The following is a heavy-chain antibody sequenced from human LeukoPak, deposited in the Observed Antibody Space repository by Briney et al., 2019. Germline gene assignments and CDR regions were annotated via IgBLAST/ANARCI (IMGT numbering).Heavy chain of an antibody. J-gene: IGHJ4*02. V-gene: IGHV1-2*02. CDR1: GGTFSNYA. CDR3: ARVGAFYYGSGSLLDY. D-gene: IGHD3-10*01. Sequence: ASVTVSCRASGGTFSNYAISWVRQAPGQGLEWMGGINSNSGGTNYAQKFQGRVTMTRDTSISTAYMELSRLRSDDTAVYYCARVGAFYYGSGSLLDYWGQGTLVTVSS. CDR2: INSNSGGT.